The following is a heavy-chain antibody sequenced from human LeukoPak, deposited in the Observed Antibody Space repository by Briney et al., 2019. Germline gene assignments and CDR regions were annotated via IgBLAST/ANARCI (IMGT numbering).Heavy chain of an antibody. CDR3: ASYREAYDLYPHGLDV. CDR2: IYASGNT. D-gene: IGHD5-24*01. Sequence: SQTLSLTCTVSGASFSTTAYFWNWLRQPAGEGLEWIVRIYASGNTHYNPSLKSRVTMSLDTSKNQFSLTMNSVTAADSAVYFCASYREAYDLYPHGLDVWGRGTVVTVSS. CDR1: GASFSTTAYF. J-gene: IGHJ3*01. V-gene: IGHV4-61*02.